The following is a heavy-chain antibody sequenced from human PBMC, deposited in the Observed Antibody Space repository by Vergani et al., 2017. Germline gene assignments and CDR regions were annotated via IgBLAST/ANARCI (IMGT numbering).Heavy chain of an antibody. D-gene: IGHD6-6*01. CDR2: IYDSRNN. CDR3: ARHLRQLARNDVFDI. V-gene: IGHV4-39*01. J-gene: IGHJ3*02. Sequence: QLQLQESGPRLVKPSETLSLTCSLSGMSISNNNYYWGWIRQPPGKGLEWIGSIYDSRNNNYSPSLKSRVRIPVDTSKNQFSLNLSSVIAADTAVYYCARHLRQLARNDVFDIWGHGTLVTVSS. CDR1: GMSISNNNYY.